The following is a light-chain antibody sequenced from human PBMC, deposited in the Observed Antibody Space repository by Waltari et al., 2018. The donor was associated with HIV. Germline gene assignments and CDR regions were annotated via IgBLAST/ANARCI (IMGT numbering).Light chain of an antibody. V-gene: IGLV3-21*02. CDR1: NIGRNS. CDR2: DDV. CDR3: QVWDRSYKEAV. J-gene: IGLJ2*01. Sequence: SYVLTQAPSLSVAPGQTATISGGNIGRNSVQWYRQKPGRAPLLVVADDVDRSSGIPARFSGARSGERATLTISGVEAGDEADYYCQVWDRSYKEAVFGGGT.